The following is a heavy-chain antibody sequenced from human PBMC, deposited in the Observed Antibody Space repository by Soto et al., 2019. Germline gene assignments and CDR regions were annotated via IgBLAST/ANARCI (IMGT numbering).Heavy chain of an antibody. J-gene: IGHJ6*02. CDR3: ARGGREYRTHYYYYYGMDV. D-gene: IGHD2-2*01. CDR2: MNPNSGNT. V-gene: IGHV1-8*01. CDR1: GYTFTSYD. Sequence: GASVKVSCKASGYTFTSYDINWVRQATGQGLEWMGWMNPNSGNTGYAQKFQGRVTMTRNTSISTAYMELSSLRSEDTAVYYCARGGREYRTHYYYYYGMDVWGQGTTVTVSS.